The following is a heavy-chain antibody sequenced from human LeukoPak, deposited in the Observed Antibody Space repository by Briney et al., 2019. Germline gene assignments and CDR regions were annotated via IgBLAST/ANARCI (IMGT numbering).Heavy chain of an antibody. CDR3: ARESSGSSARDY. V-gene: IGHV4-39*07. Sequence: WXWIRXXPGKGLEWIGNIYYSGSTYYNPSLKSRVTISVDTSKNQFSLKLRSATAADTAVYYCARESSGSSARDYWGQGTLVTVSS. CDR2: IYYSGST. D-gene: IGHD3-10*01. J-gene: IGHJ4*02.